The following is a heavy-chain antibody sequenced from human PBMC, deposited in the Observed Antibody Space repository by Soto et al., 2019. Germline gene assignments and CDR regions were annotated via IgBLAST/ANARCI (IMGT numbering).Heavy chain of an antibody. J-gene: IGHJ4*02. CDR2: IGASGDIT. CDR1: GFMFNGYA. Sequence: HGGSLRLSCAASGFMFNGYAMNWVRQAPGKGLEWVAGIGASGDITWYADSVKGRLSISRDNSKNTLYLQLNSLRFEDTAVYYCAKDDFTDRGDDYFDYWGPGTLVTVSS. CDR3: AKDDFTDRGDDYFDY. V-gene: IGHV3-23*01. D-gene: IGHD2-21*02.